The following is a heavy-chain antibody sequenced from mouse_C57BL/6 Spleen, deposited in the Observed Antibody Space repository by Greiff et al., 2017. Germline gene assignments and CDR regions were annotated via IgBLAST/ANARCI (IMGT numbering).Heavy chain of an antibody. CDR3: TRERGYYAMDY. CDR2: ISSGGDYI. CDR1: GFTFSSYA. V-gene: IGHV5-9-1*02. J-gene: IGHJ4*01. Sequence: DVMLVESGEGLVKPGGSLKLSCAASGFTFSSYAMSWVRQTPEKRLEWVAYISSGGDYIYYADTVKGRFTISRDNARNTLYLQMSSLKSEDTAMYYCTRERGYYAMDYWGQGTSVTVSS.